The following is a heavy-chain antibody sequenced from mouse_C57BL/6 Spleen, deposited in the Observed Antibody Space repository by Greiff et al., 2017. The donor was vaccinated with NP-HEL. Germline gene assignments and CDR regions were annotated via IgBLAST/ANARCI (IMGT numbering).Heavy chain of an antibody. CDR3: ARSDGYYYAMDY. CDR2: IDPSDSYT. J-gene: IGHJ4*01. CDR1: GYTFTSYW. V-gene: IGHV1-69*01. D-gene: IGHD2-3*01. Sequence: QVQLQQPGTELVMPGASVKLSCKASGYTFTSYWMHWVKQRPGQGLEWIGEIDPSDSYTNYNQQFKGKSTLTVDKSSSTAYMQLSSLTSEDSAVYYCARSDGYYYAMDYWGQGTSVTVSS.